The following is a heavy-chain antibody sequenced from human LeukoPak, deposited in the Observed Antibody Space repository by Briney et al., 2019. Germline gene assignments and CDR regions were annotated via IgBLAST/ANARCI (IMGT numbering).Heavy chain of an antibody. D-gene: IGHD3-3*01. V-gene: IGHV4-34*01. CDR1: GFTFSSYA. J-gene: IGHJ5*02. Sequence: GSLRLSCAASGFTFSSYAMHWVRQPPGKGLEWIGEINHSGSTNYNPSLKSRVTISVDTSKNQFSLKLSSVTAADTAVYYCARVAPYYDFWSGYSGRNWFDPWGQGTLVTVSS. CDR2: INHSGST. CDR3: ARVAPYYDFWSGYSGRNWFDP.